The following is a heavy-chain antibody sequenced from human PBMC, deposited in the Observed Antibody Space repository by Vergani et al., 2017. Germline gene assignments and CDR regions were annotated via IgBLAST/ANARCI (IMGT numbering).Heavy chain of an antibody. V-gene: IGHV1-69*02. CDR2: IIPILGIT. Sequence: QVQLVQSGAEVKKPGSSVKVSCKASGGTFSSYTISWVRQAPGQGLEWMGRIIPILGITNYAQKFQGRVTITADKSTSTAYMELSSLRSEATAVYYCARAYDYDSGGYGPPDYWGEGSLVTVSS. J-gene: IGHJ4*02. CDR3: ARAYDYDSGGYGPPDY. D-gene: IGHD3-22*01. CDR1: GGTFSSYT.